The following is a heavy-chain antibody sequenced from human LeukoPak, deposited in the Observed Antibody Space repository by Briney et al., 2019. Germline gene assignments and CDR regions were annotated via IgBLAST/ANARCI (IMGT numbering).Heavy chain of an antibody. CDR1: GFSVSNSY. V-gene: IGHV3-7*03. D-gene: IGHD3-10*01. CDR2: IKQDGSEK. Sequence: GGSLRLSCAASGFSVSNSYMYWVRQAPGKGLEWVANIKQDGSEKYYVDSVKGRFTISRDNAQNSLYLQMNSLRVEDTAIYYCAGGGGFLTDCWGQGTLVTVSS. CDR3: AGGGGFLTDC. J-gene: IGHJ4*02.